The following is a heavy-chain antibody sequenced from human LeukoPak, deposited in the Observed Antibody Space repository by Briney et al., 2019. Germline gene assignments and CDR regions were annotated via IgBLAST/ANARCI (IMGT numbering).Heavy chain of an antibody. J-gene: IGHJ6*02. V-gene: IGHV1-2*02. D-gene: IGHD3-9*01. CDR2: INPNSGGT. CDR1: GYTFTGYY. CDR3: ARERSTFDWSPKYYYYGMDV. Sequence: GASVKVSCKASGYTFTGYYMHWVRQAPGQGLEWMGWINPNSGGTNYAQKFQGRVTMTRDTSISTAYMELSRLRSDDTAVYYCARERSTFDWSPKYYYYGMDVWGQGTTVTASS.